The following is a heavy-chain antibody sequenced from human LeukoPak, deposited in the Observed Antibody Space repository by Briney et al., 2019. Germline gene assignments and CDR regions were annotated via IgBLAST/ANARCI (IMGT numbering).Heavy chain of an antibody. CDR2: LNGGGGDI. D-gene: IGHD4-11*01. CDR3: AGVTTKNWFDP. J-gene: IGHJ5*02. V-gene: IGHV3-23*01. CDR1: AFPFSSHY. Sequence: GGSLRLSCEASAFPFSSHYMAWVRQAPGRGLEWISALNGGGGDIHYADSVTGRFTISRDNSKSTLYLQMNSLRAEDTAVYYCAGVTTKNWFDPWGQGTLVTVSS.